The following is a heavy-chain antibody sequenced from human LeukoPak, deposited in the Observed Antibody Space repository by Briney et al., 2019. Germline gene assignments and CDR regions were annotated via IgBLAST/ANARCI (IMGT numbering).Heavy chain of an antibody. CDR3: ARDQASGWPFYGMDV. Sequence: GGSLRLSCAASGFTLSSYSMNWVRQAPGKGLEWVSSISSSSSYIYYADSVKGRFTISRDNAKNSLYLQMSSLRAEDTAVYYCARDQASGWPFYGMDVWGQGTTVTVSS. D-gene: IGHD6-19*01. CDR2: ISSSSSYI. J-gene: IGHJ6*02. CDR1: GFTLSSYS. V-gene: IGHV3-21*01.